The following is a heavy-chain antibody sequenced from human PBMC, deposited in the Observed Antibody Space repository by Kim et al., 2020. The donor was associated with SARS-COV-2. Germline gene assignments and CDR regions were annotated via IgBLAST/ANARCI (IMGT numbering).Heavy chain of an antibody. D-gene: IGHD2-8*01. J-gene: IGHJ4*02. Sequence: SETLSLTCAVSGGSISSSNWWSWVRQPPGKGLEWIGEIYHSGSTNYNPSLKSRVTISVDKSKNQFSLKLSSVTAADTAVYYCAREGREVVPRPFDYWGQGTLVTVSS. CDR3: AREGREVVPRPFDY. V-gene: IGHV4-4*02. CDR1: GGSISSSNW. CDR2: IYHSGST.